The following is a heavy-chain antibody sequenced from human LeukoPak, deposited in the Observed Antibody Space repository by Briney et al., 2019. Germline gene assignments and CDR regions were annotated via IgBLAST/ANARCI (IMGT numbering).Heavy chain of an antibody. V-gene: IGHV4-34*01. CDR3: ASPKRPRSWYFDL. Sequence: SETLSLTCAVYGGSFNGNYWSWIRQPPGKGLEWIEEINRSGSTNYNPSLKSRVTISVDTSKNQFSLKLNSVTAADTAVYYCASPKRPRSWYFDLWGRGTLVTVSS. J-gene: IGHJ2*01. CDR2: INRSGST. CDR1: GGSFNGNY.